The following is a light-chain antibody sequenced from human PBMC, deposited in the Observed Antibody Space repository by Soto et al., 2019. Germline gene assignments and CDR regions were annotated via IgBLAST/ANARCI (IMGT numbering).Light chain of an antibody. V-gene: IGKV3-20*01. CDR1: QAVTGNY. J-gene: IGKJ2*01. CDR3: QQCGPSLRYT. CDR2: GTS. Sequence: EVVLTQSPDTLSLSPGETATLSCRASQAVTGNYLAWYQQKPGQAPRLLIYGTSNRATGIPDRFSGSGSGTDFTLTLSRLEPEDFAVYYCQQCGPSLRYTFGQGTKLEIK.